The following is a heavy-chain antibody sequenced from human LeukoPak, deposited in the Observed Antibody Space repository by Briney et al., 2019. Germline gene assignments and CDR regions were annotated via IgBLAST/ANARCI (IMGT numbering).Heavy chain of an antibody. CDR3: AREQYYGFWSGSDQYYYYYGMDV. CDR1: GYTFTGYY. D-gene: IGHD3-3*01. CDR2: INPNSGGT. J-gene: IGHJ6*02. Sequence: ASVKVSCKASGYTFTGYYMHWVRQAPGQGLEWMGWINPNSGGTNYAQKFQGRVTMTRDTSISTAYMELSRLRSDDTAVYYCAREQYYGFWSGSDQYYYYYGMDVWGQGTTVTVSS. V-gene: IGHV1-2*02.